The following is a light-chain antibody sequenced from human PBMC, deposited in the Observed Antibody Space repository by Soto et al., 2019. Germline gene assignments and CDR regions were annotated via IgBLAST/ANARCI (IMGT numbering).Light chain of an antibody. CDR3: SSYTSSSTYYV. J-gene: IGLJ1*01. CDR1: SSDVGGYNY. CDR2: DVS. Sequence: QSVLTQPASVSGSPGQSITISCTGTSSDVGGYNYVSWYQKHPGKANKLMIYDVSNRPSGVSNSITGSKSGNTASLSFSWLQAEDEADYYCSSYTSSSTYYVFGTGTKVTVL. V-gene: IGLV2-14*01.